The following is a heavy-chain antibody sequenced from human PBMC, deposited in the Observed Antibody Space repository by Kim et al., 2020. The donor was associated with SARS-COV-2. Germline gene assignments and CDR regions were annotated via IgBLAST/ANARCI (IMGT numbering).Heavy chain of an antibody. D-gene: IGHD6-13*01. V-gene: IGHV3-30*18. J-gene: IGHJ6*02. CDR1: GFTFSTFG. CDR3: AKVTAYSTYYYYGMDV. Sequence: GALRLSCAASGFTFSTFGMHWVRQAPGKGLEWVAIISYDGREKYYGDSVKGRFTISRDNSKNTLYLQMNSLRAEDTAVYYCAKVTAYSTYYYYGMDVWGQGTTVTVSS. CDR2: ISYDGREK.